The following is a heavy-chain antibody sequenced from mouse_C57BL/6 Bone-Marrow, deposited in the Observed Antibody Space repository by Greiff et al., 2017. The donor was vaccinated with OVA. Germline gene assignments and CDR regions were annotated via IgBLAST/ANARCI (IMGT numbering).Heavy chain of an antibody. Sequence: VKLMESGAELARPGASVKLSCKASGYTFTSYGISWVKQRTGQGLEWIGEIYPRSGNTYYNEKFKGKATLTADKSSSTAYMELRSLTSEDSAVYFCARSCDWDGENFDYWGQGTTLTVSS. J-gene: IGHJ2*01. D-gene: IGHD4-1*01. V-gene: IGHV1-81*01. CDR2: IYPRSGNT. CDR1: GYTFTSYG. CDR3: ARSCDWDGENFDY.